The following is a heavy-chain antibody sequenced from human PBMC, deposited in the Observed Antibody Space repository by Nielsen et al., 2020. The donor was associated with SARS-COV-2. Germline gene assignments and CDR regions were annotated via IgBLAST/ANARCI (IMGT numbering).Heavy chain of an antibody. D-gene: IGHD3/OR15-3a*01. CDR2: VNPRDSDA. CDR1: GHSFTNYW. J-gene: IGHJ3*01. Sequence: GESLKISCKASGHSFTNYWIAWVRQMPGKGLEWMGIVNPRDSDARYSPSFAGQFTLSADSSVTTAYVEWSSLQASDTAMYYCARGDWDGSDVFAAFDLWGQGTLVSVSS. CDR3: ARGDWDGSDVFAAFDL. V-gene: IGHV5-51*01.